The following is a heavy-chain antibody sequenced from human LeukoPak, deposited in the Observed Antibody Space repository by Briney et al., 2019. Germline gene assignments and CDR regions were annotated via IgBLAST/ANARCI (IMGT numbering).Heavy chain of an antibody. Sequence: PGGSLRLSCAASGFTFSSYAMSWVRQAPGKGLEWVSAISGSGGSTYYADSVKGRFTISRDNSKNTLYLQMNSLRAEDTAVYHCAKERGPYSSEAYDYWGQGTLVTVSS. CDR2: ISGSGGST. CDR3: AKERGPYSSEAYDY. D-gene: IGHD6-25*01. V-gene: IGHV3-23*01. CDR1: GFTFSSYA. J-gene: IGHJ4*02.